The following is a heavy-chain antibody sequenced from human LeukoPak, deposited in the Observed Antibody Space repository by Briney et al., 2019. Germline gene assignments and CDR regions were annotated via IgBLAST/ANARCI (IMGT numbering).Heavy chain of an antibody. CDR3: ARGGRSSPWLAIKRPDTYYFDY. CDR1: GGSISTSNYY. J-gene: IGHJ4*02. CDR2: IFYSGST. Sequence: SETLSLTCTVSGGSISTSNYYWGWIRQPPGKGLEWIGNIFYSGSTYYSPSLKSRVTISVDTSKNQFSLKLSSVTAADTAVFYCARGGRSSPWLAIKRPDTYYFDYWGQGTLVTVSS. V-gene: IGHV4-39*07. D-gene: IGHD6-19*01.